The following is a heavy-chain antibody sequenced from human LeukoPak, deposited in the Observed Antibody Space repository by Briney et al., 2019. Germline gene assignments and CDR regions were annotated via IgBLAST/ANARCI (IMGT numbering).Heavy chain of an antibody. V-gene: IGHV3-53*01. D-gene: IGHD2-2*01. CDR3: ARLVRSGNWFEL. J-gene: IGHJ5*02. CDR2: IYGGGST. Sequence: GGSLRLSCAASGFTVSNSYLNWVRQALGKGLEWVSVIYGGGSTFYADSVKGRFTISRDNSRNTLYLQMNSLRAEDTAVYYCARLVRSGNWFELWGQGTLVTVSS. CDR1: GFTVSNSY.